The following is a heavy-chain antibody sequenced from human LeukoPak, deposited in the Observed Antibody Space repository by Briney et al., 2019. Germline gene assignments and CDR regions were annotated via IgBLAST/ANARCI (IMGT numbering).Heavy chain of an antibody. CDR1: GFTFSSYS. CDR2: ISGSGGST. J-gene: IGHJ4*02. D-gene: IGHD3-22*01. CDR3: AKSVTYYYDSSGPV. Sequence: GGSLRLSCAASGFTFSSYSMNWVRQAPGKGLEWVSAISGSGGSTYYADSVKGRFTISRDNSKNTLYLQMNSLRAEDTAVYYCAKSVTYYYDSSGPVWGQGTLVTVSS. V-gene: IGHV3-23*01.